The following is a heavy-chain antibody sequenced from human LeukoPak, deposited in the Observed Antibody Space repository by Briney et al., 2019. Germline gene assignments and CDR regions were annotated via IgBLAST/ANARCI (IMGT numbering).Heavy chain of an antibody. Sequence: GGSLRLSCAASGFTFNTYNMIWLRQAPGKGLEWLSYISSSSTILYADSVKGRFTISRDNAKNSVYLQMNSLRAEDTAVYYCARYITGSHYRGVYWGQGTLVTVSS. CDR3: ARYITGSHYRGVY. J-gene: IGHJ4*02. CDR1: GFTFNTYN. CDR2: ISSSSTI. D-gene: IGHD1-26*01. V-gene: IGHV3-48*01.